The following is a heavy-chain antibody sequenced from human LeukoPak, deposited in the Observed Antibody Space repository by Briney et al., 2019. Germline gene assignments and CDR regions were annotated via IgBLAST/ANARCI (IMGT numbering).Heavy chain of an antibody. J-gene: IGHJ6*03. CDR3: ARGPNDYYYYYYMDV. D-gene: IGHD1-1*01. CDR2: IYIFSGST. Sequence: SETLSLTCTVSGGSISSGRNYWTWIRQPAGKGLEWIGRIYIFSGSTNYNPSLKSRVTISVDTSKNQFSLKLTSVTAADTAVYYCARGPNDYYYYYYMDVWGKGTTVTISS. CDR1: GGSISSGRNY. V-gene: IGHV4-61*02.